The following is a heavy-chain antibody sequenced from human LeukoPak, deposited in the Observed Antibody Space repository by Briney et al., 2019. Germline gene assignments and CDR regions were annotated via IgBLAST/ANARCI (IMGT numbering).Heavy chain of an antibody. D-gene: IGHD2-8*02. CDR2: ISDIGSI. V-gene: IGHV4-59*08. CDR1: GGSISSYY. Sequence: SETLSLTCTVSGGSISSYYWSWIRQPPGKGLEWIAYISDIGSINYNPSLKSRVTISLETSKNQFSLKLSSVTAADTAVYYCAGHHPRNTVDFWGQGALVTVSS. J-gene: IGHJ4*02. CDR3: AGHHPRNTVDF.